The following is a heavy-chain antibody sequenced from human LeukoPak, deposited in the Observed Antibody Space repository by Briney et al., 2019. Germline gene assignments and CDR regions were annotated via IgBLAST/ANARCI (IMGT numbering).Heavy chain of an antibody. Sequence: RASVKVSCKASGGTFSSYAISWVRQAPGQGLEWMGGIIPIFGTANYAQKFQGRVTITTDESTSTAYMELSSLRSEDTAVYYCARDSGQLLWGYYYYYMDVWSKGTTVTVSS. CDR2: IIPIFGTA. CDR3: ARDSGQLLWGYYYYYMDV. D-gene: IGHD2-2*01. J-gene: IGHJ6*03. V-gene: IGHV1-69*05. CDR1: GGTFSSYA.